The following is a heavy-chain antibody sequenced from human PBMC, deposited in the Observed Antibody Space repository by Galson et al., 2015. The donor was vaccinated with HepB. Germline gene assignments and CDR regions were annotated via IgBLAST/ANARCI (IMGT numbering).Heavy chain of an antibody. Sequence: SVKVSCKASGYTFTSYGISWVRQAPGQGLEWMGWISAYNGNTNYAQKLQGRVTMTTDTSTSTAYMELRSLRSDDTAVYYCARSYDYYDSSGWSGGDYWGQGTLVTVSS. CDR2: ISAYNGNT. CDR3: ARSYDYYDSSGWSGGDY. D-gene: IGHD3-22*01. V-gene: IGHV1-18*01. J-gene: IGHJ4*02. CDR1: GYTFTSYG.